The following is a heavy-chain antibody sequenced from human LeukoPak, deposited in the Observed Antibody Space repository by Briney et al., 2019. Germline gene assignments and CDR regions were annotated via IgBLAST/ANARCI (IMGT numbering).Heavy chain of an antibody. D-gene: IGHD6-13*01. J-gene: IGHJ4*02. V-gene: IGHV4-61*08. CDR1: GGSISSGGYY. CDR2: IYYSGST. Sequence: SQTLSLTCTVSGGSISSGGYYWSWIRQPPGKGLEWIGYIYYSGSTNYNPSLKSRVTISVDTSKNQFSLKLSSVTAADTAVYYCARQTAGIALDYWGQGTLVTVSS. CDR3: ARQTAGIALDY.